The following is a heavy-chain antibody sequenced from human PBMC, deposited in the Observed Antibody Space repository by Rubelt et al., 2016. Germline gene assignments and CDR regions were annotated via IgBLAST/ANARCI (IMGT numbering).Heavy chain of an antibody. D-gene: IGHD3-3*01. CDR3: ARSKAGDSGVVILLFDY. J-gene: IGHJ4*02. Sequence: TLSLTCTVSGGSISSGGYYWSWIRQHPGKGLEWIGYIYYSGSTYYNPSLKSRVTISVDTSKNQFSLKLSSVTAADTAVYYCARSKAGDSGVVILLFDYWGQGTLVTVSS. CDR2: IYYSGST. V-gene: IGHV4-31*03. CDR1: GGSISSGGYY.